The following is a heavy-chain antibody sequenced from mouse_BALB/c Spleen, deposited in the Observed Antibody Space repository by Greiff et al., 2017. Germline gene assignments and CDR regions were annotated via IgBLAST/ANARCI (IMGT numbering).Heavy chain of an antibody. J-gene: IGHJ4*01. CDR3: ARQLVTGDAMDY. Sequence: DVKLVESGGGLVQPGGSLKLSCAASGFTFSSYTMSWVRQTPEKRLEWVAYISNGGGSTYYPDTVKGRFTISRDNAKNTLYLQMSSLKSEDTAMYYCARQLVTGDAMDYWGQGTSVTVSS. CDR2: ISNGGGST. V-gene: IGHV5-12-2*01. CDR1: GFTFSSYT. D-gene: IGHD2-2*01.